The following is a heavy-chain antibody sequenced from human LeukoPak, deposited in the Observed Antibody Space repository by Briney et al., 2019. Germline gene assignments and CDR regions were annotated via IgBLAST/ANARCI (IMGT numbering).Heavy chain of an antibody. D-gene: IGHD3-22*01. CDR1: GGTFSSYA. V-gene: IGHV1-69*04. Sequence: SVKVSCKASGGTFSSYAISWVRQAPGQGLEWMGRTIPILGIANYAQKFQGRVTMTRDTSTSTVYMELSSLRSEDTAVYYCAREYYYDSSGYPGDAFDIWGQGTMVTVSS. CDR3: AREYYYDSSGYPGDAFDI. J-gene: IGHJ3*02. CDR2: TIPILGIA.